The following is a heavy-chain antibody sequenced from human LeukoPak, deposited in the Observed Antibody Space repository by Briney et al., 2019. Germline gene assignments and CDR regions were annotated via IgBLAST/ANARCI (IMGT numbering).Heavy chain of an antibody. J-gene: IGHJ6*02. CDR3: ARGYYYGSGIYYYGMDV. CDR1: GYIFTDYY. CDR2: INPNSGGT. V-gene: IGHV1/OR15-1*04. Sequence: ASVKVSCKASGYIFTDYYMHWVRQAPGQELGWMGRINPNSGGTNYAQKFQGRVTMTRDTSISTAYMELSRLRSDDTTVYYCARGYYYGSGIYYYGMDVWGQGTTVTVSS. D-gene: IGHD3-10*01.